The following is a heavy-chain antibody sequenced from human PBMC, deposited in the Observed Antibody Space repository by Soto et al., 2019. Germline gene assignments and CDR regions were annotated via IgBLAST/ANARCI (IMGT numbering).Heavy chain of an antibody. D-gene: IGHD3-9*01. CDR3: AKDPPVYIWTGYYNGPDQIYFDY. CDR1: GFTFSSYA. J-gene: IGHJ4*02. Sequence: GGSLRLSCAASGFTFSSYAMSWVRQAPGRGLEWVSAISGSGGSTYYADSVKGRFTISRDNSKNTLYLQMNSLRAEDTAVYYCAKDPPVYIWTGYYNGPDQIYFDYWGQGTVVTVSS. V-gene: IGHV3-23*01. CDR2: ISGSGGST.